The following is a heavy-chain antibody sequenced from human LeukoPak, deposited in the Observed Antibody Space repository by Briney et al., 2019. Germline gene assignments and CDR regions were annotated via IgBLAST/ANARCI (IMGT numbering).Heavy chain of an antibody. Sequence: SETLSLTCTVSGGSISSYSWSWIRQPPGKRLEWIGYAYYSGTTNYNPSLKSRVTISVDTSKNQFSLKLSSVTAADTAVYYCARSATMVRGVITRYYYMDVWGKGTTVTVSS. CDR2: AYYSGTT. D-gene: IGHD3-10*01. CDR3: ARSATMVRGVITRYYYMDV. V-gene: IGHV4-59*01. CDR1: GGSISSYS. J-gene: IGHJ6*03.